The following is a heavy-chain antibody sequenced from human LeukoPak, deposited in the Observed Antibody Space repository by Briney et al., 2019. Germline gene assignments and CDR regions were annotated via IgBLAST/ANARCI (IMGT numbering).Heavy chain of an antibody. CDR2: ISSSSSYI. CDR1: GFTFSSYA. Sequence: GGSLRLSCAASGFTFSSYAMSWVRQAPGKGLEWVSSISSSSSYIYYADSVKGRFTISRDNAKNSLYLQMNSLRAEDTAVYYCAKGLKWELLGYFDYWGQGTLVTVSS. J-gene: IGHJ4*02. V-gene: IGHV3-21*01. D-gene: IGHD1-26*01. CDR3: AKGLKWELLGYFDY.